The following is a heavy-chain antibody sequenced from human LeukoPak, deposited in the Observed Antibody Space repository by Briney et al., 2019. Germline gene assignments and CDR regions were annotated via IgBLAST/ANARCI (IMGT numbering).Heavy chain of an antibody. Sequence: KPSETLSLTCAVYGGSFSNYYWTWIRQPPGKGLEWIGEINHSGSARYNPSLKSRVIISVDTSKNQFSLKLSSVTAADTAVYYCARDGVAVAGSYYYYYMDVWGKGTTVTISS. CDR2: INHSGSA. CDR3: ARDGVAVAGSYYYYYMDV. D-gene: IGHD6-19*01. CDR1: GGSFSNYY. J-gene: IGHJ6*03. V-gene: IGHV4-34*01.